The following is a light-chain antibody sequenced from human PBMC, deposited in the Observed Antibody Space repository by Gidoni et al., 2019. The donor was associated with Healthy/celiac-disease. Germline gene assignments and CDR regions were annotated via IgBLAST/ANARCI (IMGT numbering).Light chain of an antibody. CDR3: QQRSNWPPEIT. Sequence: EIVLTQSPATLSLSPGERATLSCRASQSVSSYLAWYHQKPGQAPRLLIYDASNRATGIPARFSGSGSGTDFTLTISSLEPEDFAVYYCQQRSNWPPEITFXQXTRLEIK. CDR2: DAS. CDR1: QSVSSY. V-gene: IGKV3-11*01. J-gene: IGKJ5*01.